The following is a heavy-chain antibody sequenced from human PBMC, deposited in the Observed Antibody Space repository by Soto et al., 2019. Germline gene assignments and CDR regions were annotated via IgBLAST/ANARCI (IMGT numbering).Heavy chain of an antibody. V-gene: IGHV4-30-4*01. Sequence: QVQLQESGPGLVKPSQTLSLTCTVSGGSIGSGGYFWGWIRQPPGKGLEWIGFIAYTGSASYNPSLKSRAAISVDTSKNQFSLKLTSVTAADAAVYYCATMGATAGSYYFESWGQGALVTVSS. J-gene: IGHJ4*02. CDR3: ATMGATAGSYYFES. CDR1: GGSIGSGGYF. CDR2: IAYTGSA. D-gene: IGHD1-26*01.